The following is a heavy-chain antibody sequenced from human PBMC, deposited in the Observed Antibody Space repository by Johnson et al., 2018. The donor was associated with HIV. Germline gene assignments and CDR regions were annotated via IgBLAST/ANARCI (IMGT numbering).Heavy chain of an antibody. CDR1: VFNFSGYW. V-gene: IGHV3-20*04. D-gene: IGHD4-17*01. J-gene: IGHJ3*02. Sequence: EVQLVESGGGLVQPGGSLRLSCAASVFNFSGYWMSWVRQAPGRGLEWVSGINWNGGSAGYTDSVRGRFTISRDSAQNSVSLQMNSLRAEDTALYYCAKGVASTTVAAFDIWGPGTMVTVSS. CDR3: AKGVASTTVAAFDI. CDR2: INWNGGSA.